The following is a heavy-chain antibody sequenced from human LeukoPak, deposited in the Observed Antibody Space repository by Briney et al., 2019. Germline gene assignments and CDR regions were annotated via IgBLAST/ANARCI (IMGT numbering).Heavy chain of an antibody. CDR2: ISYDGSNK. V-gene: IGHV3-30-3*01. Sequence: GRSLRLCCAASGFTFSSYAMHWVRQAPGKGLEWVAVISYDGSNKYYADSVKGRFTISRDNSKNTLYLQMNSLRAEDTAVYYCAKDQDPITMMDWGQGTLVTVSS. CDR1: GFTFSSYA. J-gene: IGHJ4*02. D-gene: IGHD3-22*01. CDR3: AKDQDPITMMD.